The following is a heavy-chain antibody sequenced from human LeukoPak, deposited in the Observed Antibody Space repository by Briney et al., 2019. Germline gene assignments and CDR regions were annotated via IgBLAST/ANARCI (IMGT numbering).Heavy chain of an antibody. D-gene: IGHD2-15*01. CDR2: IFYTGST. CDR3: ARLGYCSCGRCLSDY. J-gene: IGHJ4*02. Sequence: SETLSLTCTVSGGSVSSYYWAWIRQPPGKGLEWIGNIFYTGSTSYNPSLKSRVTISVDTSKNQFSLRLSSVTAADTAVYYCARLGYCSCGRCLSDYWGQGTLVTVSS. V-gene: IGHV4-59*02. CDR1: GGSVSSYY.